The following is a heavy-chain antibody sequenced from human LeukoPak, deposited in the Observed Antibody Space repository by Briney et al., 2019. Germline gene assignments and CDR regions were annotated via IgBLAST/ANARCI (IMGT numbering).Heavy chain of an antibody. D-gene: IGHD6-19*01. CDR3: AKDGYSSGWATDY. CDR2: ISGSGGTT. J-gene: IGHJ4*02. CDR1: GFTFSSYW. V-gene: IGHV3-23*01. Sequence: GGSLRLSCAASGFTFSSYWMSWVRQAPGKGLEWVSTISGSGGTTYYADSLKGRFTISRDNSKNTLYLQMNSLRAEDTAVYYCAKDGYSSGWATDYWGQGTLVTVSS.